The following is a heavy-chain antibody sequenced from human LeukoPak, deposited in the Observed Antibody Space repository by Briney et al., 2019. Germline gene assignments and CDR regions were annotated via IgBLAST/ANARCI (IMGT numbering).Heavy chain of an antibody. D-gene: IGHD3-10*01. V-gene: IGHV3-53*01. CDR2: IYSGGST. CDR3: GLMVRGALVDY. J-gene: IGHJ4*02. Sequence: GGSLRLSCAASGFTFGSYGMHWVRQAPGKGLEWVSVIYSGGSTYYADSVKGRFTISRDNSKNTLYLQMNSLRAEDTAVYYCGLMVRGALVDYWGQGTLVTVSS. CDR1: GFTFGSYG.